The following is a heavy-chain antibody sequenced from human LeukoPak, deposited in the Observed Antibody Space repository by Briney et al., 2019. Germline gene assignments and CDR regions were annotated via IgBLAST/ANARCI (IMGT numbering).Heavy chain of an antibody. J-gene: IGHJ4*02. D-gene: IGHD6-19*01. V-gene: IGHV3-30*18. CDR1: GFTFSSYG. Sequence: PGGSLRLSCAASGFTFSSYGMHWVRQAPGMGLEWVAVIPYDGSNKYYADSVKGRFTISRDNSKNTLYLQMNSLRAEDTAVYYCAKALSSGFDYWGQGTLVTVSS. CDR3: AKALSSGFDY. CDR2: IPYDGSNK.